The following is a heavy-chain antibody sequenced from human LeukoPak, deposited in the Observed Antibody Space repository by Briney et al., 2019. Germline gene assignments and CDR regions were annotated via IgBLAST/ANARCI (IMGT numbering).Heavy chain of an antibody. Sequence: GGSPRLSRAASRFTASRNYMNCVRQAPGKGLEWVSVLYSGGNTYYADSVKGRFTISRDNSKNPLYLQMNSLRAEDTAVYYCARGMVITDPGGCWGQGALVTVSS. CDR3: ARGMVITDPGGC. CDR1: RFTASRNY. J-gene: IGHJ1*01. CDR2: LYSGGNT. V-gene: IGHV3-66*01. D-gene: IGHD3-22*01.